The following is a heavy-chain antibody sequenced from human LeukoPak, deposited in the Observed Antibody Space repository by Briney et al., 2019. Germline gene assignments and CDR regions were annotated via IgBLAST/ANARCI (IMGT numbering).Heavy chain of an antibody. CDR3: ACWTRWAFDI. CDR2: IYHSGST. J-gene: IGHJ3*02. V-gene: IGHV4-30-2*01. CDR1: GGSISSGGYY. Sequence: SETLSLTCTVSGGSISSGGYYWSWIRQPPGKGLEWIGYIYHSGSTYYNPSLKSRVTISVDRSKNQFSLKLSSVTAADTAVYYCACWTRWAFDIWGQGTMVTVSS. D-gene: IGHD1-1*01.